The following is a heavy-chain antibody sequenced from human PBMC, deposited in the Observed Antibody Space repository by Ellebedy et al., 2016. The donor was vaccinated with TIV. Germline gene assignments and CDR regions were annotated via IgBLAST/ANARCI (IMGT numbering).Heavy chain of an antibody. D-gene: IGHD3-16*02. CDR1: GGSFRGYE. CDR2: INHSGST. V-gene: IGHV4-34*01. CDR3: ARLTYDSVWGSYRYDL. Sequence: MPSETLSLTFAVYGGSFRGYEWSGIGKPQGKGLEWIGEINHSGSTHYKPSLKSRVTISVDSPKNQFSLKLSSVTAADTAVYYFARLTYDSVWGSYRYDLWGQGTLVTVSS. J-gene: IGHJ5*02.